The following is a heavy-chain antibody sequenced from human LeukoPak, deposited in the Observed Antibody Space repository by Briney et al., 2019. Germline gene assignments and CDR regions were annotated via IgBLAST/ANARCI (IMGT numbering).Heavy chain of an antibody. CDR3: AKNRARGGYYFDY. CDR1: GFTFSSYG. Sequence: GGSLRLSCAASGFTFSSYGMYWVRQAPGKGLEVVAFIRYDGSDKNYADSVKGRFTISRDNSKNTLYLQMNSLRAEDAAVYYCAKNRARGGYYFDYWGQGTLVTVSS. CDR2: IRYDGSDK. V-gene: IGHV3-30*02. J-gene: IGHJ4*02. D-gene: IGHD3-16*01.